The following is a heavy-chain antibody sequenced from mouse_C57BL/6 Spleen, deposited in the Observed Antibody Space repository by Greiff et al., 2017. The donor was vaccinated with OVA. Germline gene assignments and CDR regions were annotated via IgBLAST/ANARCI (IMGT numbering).Heavy chain of an antibody. J-gene: IGHJ3*01. D-gene: IGHD2-4*01. V-gene: IGHV1-53*01. CDR1: GYTFTSYW. Sequence: QVQLQQPGTELVKPGASVKLSCKASGYTFTSYWTHWVKQRPGQGLEWIGNINPSNGGTNYNEKFKSKATLTVDKSSSTAYMQPSSLTSEDSAVYYCASFYYDYSWFAYWGQGTLVTVSA. CDR2: INPSNGGT. CDR3: ASFYYDYSWFAY.